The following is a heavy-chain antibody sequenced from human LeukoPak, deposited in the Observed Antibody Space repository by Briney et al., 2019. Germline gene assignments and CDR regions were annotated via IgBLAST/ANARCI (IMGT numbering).Heavy chain of an antibody. CDR2: ISGSCGST. CDR1: GFTFSSYA. Sequence: GGSLRLSCAASGFTFSSYAMSWVRQAPGKGLEWVSAISGSCGSTYYADSVKVRFTISRDNSKNTLYLQMNSLRAEDTAVYYCAKSFGPVIAAAGTGADWGQGTLVTVSS. D-gene: IGHD6-13*01. CDR3: AKSFGPVIAAAGTGAD. J-gene: IGHJ4*02. V-gene: IGHV3-23*01.